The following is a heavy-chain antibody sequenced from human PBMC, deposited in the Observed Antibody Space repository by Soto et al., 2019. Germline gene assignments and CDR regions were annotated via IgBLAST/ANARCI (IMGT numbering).Heavy chain of an antibody. V-gene: IGHV3-23*01. CDR3: AKDNGNYGSGTFAH. D-gene: IGHD3-16*01. J-gene: IGHJ4*02. CDR2: LSGTADST. CDR1: GFTVTKFA. Sequence: GGSLRLSCAASGFTVTKFAMSLVLQAPGKGLEWVSLLSGTADSTHYADSVKGRFTISRDDSKATLYLQMTGLRAEDTAVYYCAKDNGNYGSGTFAHWGPGTLVTVSS.